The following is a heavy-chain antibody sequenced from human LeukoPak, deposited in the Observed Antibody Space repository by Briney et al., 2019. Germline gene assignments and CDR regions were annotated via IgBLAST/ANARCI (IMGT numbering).Heavy chain of an antibody. CDR2: IYYSGST. J-gene: IGHJ4*02. CDR3: ARDWGGVTPFDY. CDR1: GGSISSSSYY. V-gene: IGHV4-39*07. Sequence: SETLSLTCTVSGGSISSSSYYWGWIRQPPGKGLEWIGSIYYSGSTYYNPSLKSRVTISVDTSKNQFSLKLSSVTAADTAVYYCARDWGGVTPFDYWGQGTLVTVSS. D-gene: IGHD3-16*01.